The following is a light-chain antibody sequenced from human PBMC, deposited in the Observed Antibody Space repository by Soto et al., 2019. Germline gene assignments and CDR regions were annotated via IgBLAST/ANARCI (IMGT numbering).Light chain of an antibody. CDR1: QSISSW. CDR2: KAS. Sequence: DIQMTQSPSTLSASVGDRVTITCRASQSISSWLAWYQQKPGKAPKHLIYKASSLESGVPSRFSGSESGTEFTLTISSLQPDDFATYYCQQYNSYSPYTFGQGTKLEIK. V-gene: IGKV1-5*03. CDR3: QQYNSYSPYT. J-gene: IGKJ2*01.